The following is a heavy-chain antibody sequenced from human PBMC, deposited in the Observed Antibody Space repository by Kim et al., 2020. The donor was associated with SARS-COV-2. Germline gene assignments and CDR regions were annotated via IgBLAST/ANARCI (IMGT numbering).Heavy chain of an antibody. D-gene: IGHD3-10*01. CDR3: AKDRSWFSEGFSGVFSGDS. V-gene: IGHV3-23*01. CDR1: GFTFDTYA. CDR2: IGGTASWT. J-gene: IGHJ4*02. Sequence: GGSLRLSCAASGFTFDTYAMAWARQAPGKGLEWVSVIGGTASWTNYADSVKGRFTISRDKAKNTIYLHMNSLRPEDTGIYYCAKDRSWFSEGFSGVFSGDSWAQGSLVTLSS.